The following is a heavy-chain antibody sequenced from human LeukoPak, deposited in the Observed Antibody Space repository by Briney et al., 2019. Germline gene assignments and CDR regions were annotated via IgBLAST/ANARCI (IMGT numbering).Heavy chain of an antibody. CDR3: AREVTEDYYGSGSSSQA. V-gene: IGHV3-48*03. J-gene: IGHJ4*02. CDR2: ISSSGSTI. CDR1: GFTFSSYE. D-gene: IGHD3-10*01. Sequence: GGTLRLSCAASGFTFSSYEMNWVRQAPGKGLEWVSYISSSGSTIYYADSVKGRFTISRDNAKNSLYLQMNSLRAEDTAVYYCAREVTEDYYGSGSSSQAWGQGTLVTVSS.